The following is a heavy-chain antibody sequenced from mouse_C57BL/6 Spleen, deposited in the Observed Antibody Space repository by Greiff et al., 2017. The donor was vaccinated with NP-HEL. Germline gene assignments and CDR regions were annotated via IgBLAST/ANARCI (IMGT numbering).Heavy chain of an antibody. CDR3: TTYDYDAWFAY. D-gene: IGHD2-4*01. V-gene: IGHV14-1*01. J-gene: IGHJ3*01. CDR1: GFNIKDYY. CDR2: IDPEDGDT. Sequence: EVQLQPSGAELVRPGASVKLSCTASGFNIKDYYMHWVKQRPEQGLEWIGRIDPEDGDTEYAPKFQGKATMTADTSSNTAYLQLSSLTSEDTAVYYCTTYDYDAWFAYWGQGTLVTVSA.